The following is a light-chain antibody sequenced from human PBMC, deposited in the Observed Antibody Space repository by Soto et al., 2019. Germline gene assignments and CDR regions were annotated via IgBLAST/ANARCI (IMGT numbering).Light chain of an antibody. Sequence: QSALTQPPSVSGAPGQRVTISCTGSSSNIGAGYDVHWYQQVPGTAPKLLIYGNTNRPSGVPDRFSGSKSGTSAFLAITGLQAEDEADYYCQSSDSRLSAVLFGGGTQLTVL. J-gene: IGLJ2*01. CDR3: QSSDSRLSAVL. CDR1: SSNIGAGYD. CDR2: GNT. V-gene: IGLV1-40*01.